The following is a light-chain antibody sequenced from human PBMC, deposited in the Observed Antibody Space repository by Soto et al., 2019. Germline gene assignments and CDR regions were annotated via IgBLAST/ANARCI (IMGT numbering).Light chain of an antibody. CDR1: QSVSSD. V-gene: IGKV3-11*01. J-gene: IGKJ1*01. CDR3: QQRSDWPPT. CDR2: HAS. Sequence: EIVLTQSPATLSLSPGERATLSCRASQSVSSDLAWYQQKPGQAPRLLIYHASDRATGIPARFSGSGSGTDFTLTISSLEPEDFAVYYCQQRSDWPPTFGQGTKVEIK.